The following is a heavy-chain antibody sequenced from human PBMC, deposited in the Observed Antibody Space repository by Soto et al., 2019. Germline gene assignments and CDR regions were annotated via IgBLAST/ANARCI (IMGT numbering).Heavy chain of an antibody. CDR2: IYPGDSDT. J-gene: IGHJ4*02. V-gene: IGHV5-51*01. D-gene: IGHD3-10*01. CDR1: GYSFTSYW. CDR3: ARSIRLGRYYNGEHFDY. Sequence: GESLKISCKGSGYSFTSYWIGWVRQMPGKGLEWMGIIYPGDSDTRYSPSFQGQVTISADKSISTAYLQWSSLKASDTAMYFCARSIRLGRYYNGEHFDYSGPRPLVTV.